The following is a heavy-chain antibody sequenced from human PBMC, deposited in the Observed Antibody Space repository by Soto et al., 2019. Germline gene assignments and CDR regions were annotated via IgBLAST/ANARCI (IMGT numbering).Heavy chain of an antibody. J-gene: IGHJ5*02. CDR3: ARLNYSNRLINNWFDP. CDR2: IYPGDSDT. V-gene: IGHV5-51*01. Sequence: GESLKISCRGSGYSFTSYWIGWVRQMPGKGLGWMRIIYPGDSDTRYSPSFQGQVTISADKSISTAYLQWSSLKASDTAMYYCARLNYSNRLINNWFDPWGQGTLVTVSS. D-gene: IGHD4-4*01. CDR1: GYSFTSYW.